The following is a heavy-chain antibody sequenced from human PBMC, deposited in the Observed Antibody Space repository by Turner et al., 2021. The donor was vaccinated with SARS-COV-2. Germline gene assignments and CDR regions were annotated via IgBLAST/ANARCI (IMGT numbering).Heavy chain of an antibody. D-gene: IGHD3-10*01. Sequence: VQLVESGGGLVKPGGSLRIPCAASGFPFSRYSMNWVRQAPGKGLEWVASINSGSSYIYYADSLKGRVTISRDNTKRSLFLQMNSLRVEDTAVYYCARGRDYYGSGTYYNYDYWGQGTLVAVSS. CDR1: GFPFSRYS. J-gene: IGHJ4*02. CDR2: INSGSSYI. V-gene: IGHV3-21*02. CDR3: ARGRDYYGSGTYYNYDY.